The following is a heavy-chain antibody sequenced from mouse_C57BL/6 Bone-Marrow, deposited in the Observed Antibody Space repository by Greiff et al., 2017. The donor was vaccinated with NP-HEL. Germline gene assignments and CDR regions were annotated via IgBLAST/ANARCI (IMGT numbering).Heavy chain of an antibody. J-gene: IGHJ1*03. CDR3: AILYYGSSYGYFDV. CDR2: IWGVGST. V-gene: IGHV2-6*01. D-gene: IGHD1-1*01. Sequence: VKLLESGPGLVAPSQSLSITCTVSGFSLTSYGVDWVRQSPGKGLEWLGVIWGVGSTNYNSALKSRLSISKDNSKSQVFLKMNSLQTDDTAMYYCAILYYGSSYGYFDVWGTGTTVTVSS. CDR1: GFSLTSYG.